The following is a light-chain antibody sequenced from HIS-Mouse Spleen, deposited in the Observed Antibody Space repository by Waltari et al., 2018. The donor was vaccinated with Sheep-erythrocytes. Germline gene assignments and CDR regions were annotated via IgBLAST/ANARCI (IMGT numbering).Light chain of an antibody. CDR2: EGR. CDR3: CSYAGSSTPWG. V-gene: IGLV2-23*01. J-gene: IGLJ3*02. Sequence: QSALTQPASVSGSPGQSITISCTGTSSAVGSYNLVSWYQHNPGKAPKLMIYEGRKRPSGVSNRFSGSKTGNTASLTISGVQAEDEADYYCCSYAGSSTPWGFGGGTKLTVL. CDR1: SSAVGSYNL.